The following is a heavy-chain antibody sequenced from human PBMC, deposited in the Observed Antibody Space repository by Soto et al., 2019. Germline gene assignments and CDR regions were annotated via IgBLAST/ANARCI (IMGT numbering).Heavy chain of an antibody. V-gene: IGHV1-69*01. J-gene: IGHJ4*02. D-gene: IGHD3-10*01. CDR3: SRDRDDYGSGNYDNRIDF. CDR1: GGIFSTYA. CDR2: VIPIFGTT. Sequence: QVQLVQSGAEVKKPGSSVKVSCKASGGIFSTYAISWLRQAPGQGLEWMGGVIPIFGTTNYAQRFQGRVTNTADESTSTAYMELSRLRSEDTAVYYCSRDRDDYGSGNYDNRIDFWGQGTLVTVSS.